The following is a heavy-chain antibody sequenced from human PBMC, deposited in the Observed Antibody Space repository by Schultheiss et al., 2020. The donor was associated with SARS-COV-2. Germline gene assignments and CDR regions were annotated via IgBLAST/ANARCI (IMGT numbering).Heavy chain of an antibody. Sequence: SETLSLTCAVSGYSISSGYYWGWIRQPPGKGLEWIGSIYYSGSTYYNPSLKSRVTISVDTSKNQFSLKLSSVTAADTAVYYCARVSRIAAAADVWGKGTTVTVSS. J-gene: IGHJ6*04. V-gene: IGHV4-38-2*01. CDR2: IYYSGST. CDR3: ARVSRIAAAADV. CDR1: GYSISSGYY. D-gene: IGHD6-13*01.